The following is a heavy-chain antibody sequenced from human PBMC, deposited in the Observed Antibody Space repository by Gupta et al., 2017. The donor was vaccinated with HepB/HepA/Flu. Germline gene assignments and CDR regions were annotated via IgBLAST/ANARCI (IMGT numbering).Heavy chain of an antibody. J-gene: IGHJ6*02. CDR3: ATNVALDGWFYYYLMDL. CDR2: IKSRATGGAI. Sequence: EVHLVESGGGSAKPGESLRLSCVASGFAFSNVWMNWLRQAPGKGLEWVGRIKSRATGGAIEYAAPVKGRFTISRDDSRNTMYLQMNSLRTEDAAVYYCATNVALDGWFYYYLMDLWGQGTTVTVSS. D-gene: IGHD5-12*01. CDR1: GFAFSNVW. V-gene: IGHV3-15*01.